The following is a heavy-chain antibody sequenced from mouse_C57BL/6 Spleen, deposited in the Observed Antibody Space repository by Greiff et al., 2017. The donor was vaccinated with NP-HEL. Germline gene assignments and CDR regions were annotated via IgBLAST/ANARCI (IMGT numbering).Heavy chain of an antibody. CDR2: ISSGSSTI. J-gene: IGHJ4*01. V-gene: IGHV5-17*01. D-gene: IGHD1-1*01. CDR1: GFTFSDYG. CDR3: ARNDGSSPYAMDY. Sequence: DVHLVESGGGLVKPGGSLKLSCAASGFTFSDYGMHWVRQAPEKGLEWVAYISSGSSTIYYADTVKGRFTISRDNAKNTLFLQMTSLRSEDTAMYYCARNDGSSPYAMDYWGQGTSVTVSS.